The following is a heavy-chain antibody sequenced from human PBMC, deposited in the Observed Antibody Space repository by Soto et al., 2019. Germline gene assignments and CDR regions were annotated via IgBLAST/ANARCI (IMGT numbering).Heavy chain of an antibody. CDR2: ISGSGGST. Sequence: GGSLRLSCAASGFTFSSYAMSWVRQAPGKGLEWVSAISGSGGSTYYADSVKGRFTISRDNSKNTLYLQMNSLRAEDTAVYYCAKARAPHLYYSSRSYIRAFDYWGQGTLVSVAS. CDR3: AKARAPHLYYSSRSYIRAFDY. J-gene: IGHJ4*02. V-gene: IGHV3-23*01. D-gene: IGHD3-10*01. CDR1: GFTFSSYA.